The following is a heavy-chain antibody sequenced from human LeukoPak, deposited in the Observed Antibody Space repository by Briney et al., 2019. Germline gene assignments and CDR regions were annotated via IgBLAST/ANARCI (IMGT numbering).Heavy chain of an antibody. J-gene: IGHJ4*02. CDR2: IIPILGIA. CDR1: GGTFSSYA. CDR3: AREGSSSWYYYFDY. Sequence: SVKVSCKASGGTFSSYAISWVRQAPGQGLEWMGRIIPILGIANYAQKFQGRVTITADKSTSTAYMEPSSLRSEDTAVYYCAREGSSSWYYYFDYWGQGTLVTVSS. V-gene: IGHV1-69*04. D-gene: IGHD6-13*01.